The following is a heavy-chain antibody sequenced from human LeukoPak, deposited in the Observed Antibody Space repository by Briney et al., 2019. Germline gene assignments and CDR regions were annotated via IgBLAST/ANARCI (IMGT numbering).Heavy chain of an antibody. D-gene: IGHD2-15*01. J-gene: IGHJ4*02. CDR2: INWNSSST. CDR3: ARDWPDVVVAATRFDY. CDR1: GFTFDDYG. Sequence: GGSLRLSCAASGFTFDDYGMSWVRQAPGKGLEWVSGINWNSSSTGYADSVKGRFTISRDNAKNSLYLQMNSLRAEDTALYYCARDWPDVVVAATRFDYWGQGTLITVSS. V-gene: IGHV3-20*04.